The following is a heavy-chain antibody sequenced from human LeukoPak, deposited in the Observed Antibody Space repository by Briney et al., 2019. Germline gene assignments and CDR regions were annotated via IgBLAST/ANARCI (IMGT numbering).Heavy chain of an antibody. Sequence: ASVKVSCKASGYTFTSYGISWVRQAPGQGLEWMGWISAYNGNTNYAQKLQGRVTMTTDTSTSTAYMELRSLRSDDTAVYYCARGFTSYSGSGPPPALDIWGQGTMVTVSS. J-gene: IGHJ3*02. V-gene: IGHV1-18*01. CDR3: ARGFTSYSGSGPPPALDI. CDR2: ISAYNGNT. CDR1: GYTFTSYG. D-gene: IGHD3-10*01.